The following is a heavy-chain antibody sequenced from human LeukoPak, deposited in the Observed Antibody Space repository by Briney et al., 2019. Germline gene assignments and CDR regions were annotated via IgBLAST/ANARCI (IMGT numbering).Heavy chain of an antibody. CDR3: ARENGYSGYDDGWFDY. CDR1: GYTFTSYG. V-gene: IGHV1-18*01. D-gene: IGHD5-12*01. Sequence: GASVKVSCKASGYTFTSYGISWVRQAPGQGLEWMGWISAYNGNTNYAQKLQGRVTMTTDTSTSTAYMELRSLRSDDTAVYYCARENGYSGYDDGWFDYWGQGTLVTVSS. J-gene: IGHJ4*02. CDR2: ISAYNGNT.